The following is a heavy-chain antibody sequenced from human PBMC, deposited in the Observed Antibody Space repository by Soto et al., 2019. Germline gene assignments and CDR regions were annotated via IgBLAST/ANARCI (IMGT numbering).Heavy chain of an antibody. CDR2: ISSSGNTM. CDR1: GFTFSSYN. Sequence: EVQLVESGGGLVQPGGSLRLSCAASGFTFSSYNMNWVRQAPGKGLAWVSYISSSGNTMYYADSVKGRFTISRDNAKNSLYLQMNSLRDEDTAFYYCARASLCWYEGYFEHWGQGTLVTVSS. CDR3: ARASLCWYEGYFEH. D-gene: IGHD6-13*01. J-gene: IGHJ1*01. V-gene: IGHV3-48*02.